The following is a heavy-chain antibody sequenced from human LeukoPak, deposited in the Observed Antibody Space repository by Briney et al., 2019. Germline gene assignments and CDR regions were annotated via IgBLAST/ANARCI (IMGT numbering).Heavy chain of an antibody. J-gene: IGHJ4*02. Sequence: GASVKVSCKASGYTFTGYYMHWVRQAPGQGLEWMGWINPNSGGTNYAQKFQGRVTMTRDTSISTAYMELSRLRSDDTAVYYCASSKAYSGYEFDYWGQGTLATVSS. CDR2: INPNSGGT. CDR1: GYTFTGYY. V-gene: IGHV1-2*02. D-gene: IGHD5-12*01. CDR3: ASSKAYSGYEFDY.